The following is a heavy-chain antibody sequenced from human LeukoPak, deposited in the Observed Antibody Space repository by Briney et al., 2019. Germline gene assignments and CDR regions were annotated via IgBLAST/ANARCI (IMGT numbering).Heavy chain of an antibody. CDR1: GGPISSYY. D-gene: IGHD1-26*01. V-gene: IGHV4-59*01. CDR2: IYYSGST. Sequence: SETLPLTCTISGGPISSYYWSWIRQPPGKGLEWIGYIYYSGSTNYNPSLKSRVTISVDTSKNQFSLKLSSVTAADTAVYYCARESSWELNWFDPWGQGTLVTVSS. CDR3: ARESSWELNWFDP. J-gene: IGHJ5*02.